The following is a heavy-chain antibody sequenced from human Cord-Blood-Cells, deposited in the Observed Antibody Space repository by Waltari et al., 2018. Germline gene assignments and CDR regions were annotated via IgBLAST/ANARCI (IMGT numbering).Heavy chain of an antibody. CDR1: GYTFTSYA. CDR3: ASGGRGLGYGYFDL. CDR2: INAGNGNT. Sequence: QVQLVQSGAEVKKPGASVQVSCKASGYTFTSYAMHCVRHAPGQRLEWMGWINAGNGNTKYSQKSQGRGTITRDTSASKAYVELSRLRSEDTAVYYWASGGRGLGYGYFDLWGRGTLVTVSS. D-gene: IGHD3-9*01. J-gene: IGHJ2*01. V-gene: IGHV1-3*01.